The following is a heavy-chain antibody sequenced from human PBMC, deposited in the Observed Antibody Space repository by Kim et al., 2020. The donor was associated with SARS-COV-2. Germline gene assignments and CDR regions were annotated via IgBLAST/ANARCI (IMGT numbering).Heavy chain of an antibody. Sequence: SETLSLTCTVSGGSISSYYWSWIRQPPGKGLEWIGYIYYSGSTNYNPSLKSRVTISVDTSKNQFSLKLSSVTAADTAVYYCARVGSSSWYDFWGDYWGQGTLVTVSS. CDR3: ARVGSSSWYDFWGDY. D-gene: IGHD6-13*01. CDR1: GGSISSYY. CDR2: IYYSGST. V-gene: IGHV4-59*13. J-gene: IGHJ4*02.